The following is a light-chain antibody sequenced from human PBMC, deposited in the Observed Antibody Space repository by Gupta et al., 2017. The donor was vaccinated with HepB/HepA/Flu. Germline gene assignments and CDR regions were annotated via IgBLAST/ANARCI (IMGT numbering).Light chain of an antibody. CDR3: QHNSSSSST. V-gene: IGKV1-5*03. CDR1: QSISDW. CDR2: EAS. Sequence: DIQMTQSPSTLSASVGDRVTITCRSSQSISDWLAWYQQKPGQAPKLLIYEASSLERGDTTRFSGSGSGKEFTLTINNLQHDDFANYYCQHNSSSSSTFGQGTKVEIK. J-gene: IGKJ1*01.